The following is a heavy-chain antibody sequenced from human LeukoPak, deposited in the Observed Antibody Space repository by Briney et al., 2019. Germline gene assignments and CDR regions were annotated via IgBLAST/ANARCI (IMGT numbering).Heavy chain of an antibody. D-gene: IGHD6-6*01. Sequence: GGSLRLSCAASGFTFSGSVLLWVRQAPGKGLEWVAVIWYDGSNKYYADSVKGRFTISRDNSKNTLYLQMNSLRAEDTAVYSCARSAIEYSSSFLGGIDYWGQGTLVTVSS. CDR1: GFTFSGSV. CDR3: ARSAIEYSSSFLGGIDY. CDR2: IWYDGSNK. V-gene: IGHV3-33*08. J-gene: IGHJ4*02.